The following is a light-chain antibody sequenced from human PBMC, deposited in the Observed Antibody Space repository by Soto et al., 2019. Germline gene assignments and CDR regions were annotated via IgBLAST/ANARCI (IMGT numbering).Light chain of an antibody. Sequence: ALTQPASVSGSPGQSITISCTGTSSDVGGYNYVSWYQQHPGKAPKLMIYDVSNRPSGVSNRFSGSKSGNTASLTISGLQAEDEADYYCSSYTSSSDVVFGGGTKLTVL. V-gene: IGLV2-14*01. J-gene: IGLJ2*01. CDR1: SSDVGGYNY. CDR3: SSYTSSSDVV. CDR2: DVS.